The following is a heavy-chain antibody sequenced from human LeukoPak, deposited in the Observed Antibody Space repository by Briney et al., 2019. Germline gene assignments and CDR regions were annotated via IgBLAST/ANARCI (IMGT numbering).Heavy chain of an antibody. CDR1: GFTFSSYE. CDR2: ISGSGTII. CDR3: ARGGASSYGSLFDD. Sequence: GGSLRLSCAASGFTFSSYEMNWVRQAPGKGLEWVSYISGSGTIIKYADSVKGRLTISRDDAKNSLYLQMNSLRAEDTAVYYCARGGASSYGSLFDDWGQGTLVIVSS. J-gene: IGHJ4*02. D-gene: IGHD3-10*01. V-gene: IGHV3-48*03.